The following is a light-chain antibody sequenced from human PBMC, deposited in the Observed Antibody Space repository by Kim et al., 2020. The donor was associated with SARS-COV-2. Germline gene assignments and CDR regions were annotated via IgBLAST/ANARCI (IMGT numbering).Light chain of an antibody. CDR1: SLRSYY. V-gene: IGLV3-19*01. J-gene: IGLJ2*01. Sequence: AWGQTVRITCQGDSLRSYYASWFQQKPGQAPVLVIYGKNNRPSGIPDRFSGSSSGNTASLTITGAQAEDEADYYCNSRDNSGDHVLFGGGTQLTVL. CDR3: NSRDNSGDHVL. CDR2: GKN.